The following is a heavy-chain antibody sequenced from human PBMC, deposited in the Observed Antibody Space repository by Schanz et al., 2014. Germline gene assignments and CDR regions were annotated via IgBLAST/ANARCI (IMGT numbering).Heavy chain of an antibody. CDR1: EFTFSTDA. D-gene: IGHD1-20*01. V-gene: IGHV3-23*01. CDR3: ANNWNLDY. CDR2: ISASGGDT. J-gene: IGHJ4*02. Sequence: DVHLLESGGGLVQPGGSLRLSCAASEFTFSTDAMSWVRQAPGKGLEWLSVISASGGDTYYADSVKGRFTISRDNSKNTLYLQMNSLRAEDMAVYYCANNWNLDYWGQGTLVTVSS.